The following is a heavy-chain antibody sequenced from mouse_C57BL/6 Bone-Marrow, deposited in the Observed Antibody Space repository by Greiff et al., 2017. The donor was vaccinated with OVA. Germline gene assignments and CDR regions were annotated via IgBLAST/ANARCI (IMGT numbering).Heavy chain of an antibody. V-gene: IGHV1-69*01. CDR2: IDPSASYT. Sequence: VQLQQPGAELVMPGASVKLSCKASGYTFTSYWMHWVKQRPGQGLEWIGEIDPSASYTNYNQKFKGKSTLTVDKSSSTAYMQLSSLTSEDSAVYYCAVSFYAMDYWGQGTSVTVSS. CDR3: AVSFYAMDY. CDR1: GYTFTSYW. D-gene: IGHD6-2*01. J-gene: IGHJ4*01.